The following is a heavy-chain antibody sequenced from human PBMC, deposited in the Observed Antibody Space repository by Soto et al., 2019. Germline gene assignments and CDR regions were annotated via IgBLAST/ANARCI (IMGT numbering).Heavy chain of an antibody. V-gene: IGHV3-23*01. CDR3: AKDGGYCSGGSCYSYFDY. CDR2: ISGSGGST. CDR1: GFTFSSYA. Sequence: PGGSLRLSCAASGFTFSSYAMSWVRQAPGKGLEWVSAISGSGGSTYYADSVKGRFTISRDNSKNTLYLQMNSLRAEDTAVYYCAKDGGYCSGGSCYSYFDYWGQGTLVTVSS. D-gene: IGHD2-15*01. J-gene: IGHJ4*02.